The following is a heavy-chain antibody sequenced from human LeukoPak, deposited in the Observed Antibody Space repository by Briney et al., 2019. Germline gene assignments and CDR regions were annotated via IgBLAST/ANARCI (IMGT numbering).Heavy chain of an antibody. V-gene: IGHV4-59*01. J-gene: IGHJ4*02. Sequence: SETLSLTCSVSGGSISTYYWNWIRQPPGKGLEWIGYISYSGSTNYNPSLNSRVTISVDTSKNQFSLKLSSVTAADTAVYYCARGSGSIFVFDSWGQGTLVTVSS. D-gene: IGHD1-26*01. CDR2: ISYSGST. CDR1: GGSISTYY. CDR3: ARGSGSIFVFDS.